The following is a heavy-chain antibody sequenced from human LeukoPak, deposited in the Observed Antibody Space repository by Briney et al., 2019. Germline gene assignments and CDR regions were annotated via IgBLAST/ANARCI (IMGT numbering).Heavy chain of an antibody. CDR1: GFTFSNAW. CDR2: ISDSGGTT. J-gene: IGHJ4*02. D-gene: IGHD3-10*01. Sequence: PGGSLRLSCAASGFTFSNAWMNWVRQAPGKGLEGVSVISDSGGTTFYADSVKGRFTISRDNSKNTLYLQMSSLRAEDTAVYYCAKEASGYGYYFDYWGQGTLVTVSS. V-gene: IGHV3-23*01. CDR3: AKEASGYGYYFDY.